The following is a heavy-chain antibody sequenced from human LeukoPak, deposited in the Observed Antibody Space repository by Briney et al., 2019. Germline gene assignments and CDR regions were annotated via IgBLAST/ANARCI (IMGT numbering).Heavy chain of an antibody. CDR1: GFTFSSYS. D-gene: IGHD3-16*01. CDR3: ARVIRGYFGY. Sequence: GGSLRLSCAASGFTFSSYSMNWVRQAPGKGLEWVSSISNSSSYIYYADSVKGRFTISRDNAKNSLYLQMNSLRAEDTAVYYCARVIRGYFGYWGQGTLVTVSS. V-gene: IGHV3-21*01. CDR2: ISNSSSYI. J-gene: IGHJ4*02.